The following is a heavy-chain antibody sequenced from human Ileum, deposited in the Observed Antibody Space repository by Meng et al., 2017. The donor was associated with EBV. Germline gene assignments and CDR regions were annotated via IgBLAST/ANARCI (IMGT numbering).Heavy chain of an antibody. J-gene: IGHJ4*02. Sequence: LSRQGSDPGLVKPSETLALTFSVSGGSLSSSSYYWGWIRQPPGKGLEWIGNIHYSGSTYYNPSLKSRVTISVDTSKNQFSLKLRSVTAADTAVYYCARTYYYDSSGYAPFDYWGQGTLVTVSS. CDR2: IHYSGST. CDR1: GGSLSSSSYY. V-gene: IGHV4-39*07. CDR3: ARTYYYDSSGYAPFDY. D-gene: IGHD3-22*01.